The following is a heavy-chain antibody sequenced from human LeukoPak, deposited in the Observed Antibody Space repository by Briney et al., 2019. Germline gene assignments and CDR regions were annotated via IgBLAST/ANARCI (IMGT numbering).Heavy chain of an antibody. J-gene: IGHJ4*02. CDR2: IWYDGSNK. V-gene: IGHV3-33*08. CDR1: GFXFSSYG. Sequence: GGSLRLSCAASGFXFSSYGMXWXXXAPGXGLEWVAVIWYDGSNKYYADSVKGRFTISRDNSKNTLYLQMNSLRAEDTAVYYCARDLTTVIDYWGQGTLVTVSS. D-gene: IGHD4-11*01. CDR3: ARDLTTVIDY.